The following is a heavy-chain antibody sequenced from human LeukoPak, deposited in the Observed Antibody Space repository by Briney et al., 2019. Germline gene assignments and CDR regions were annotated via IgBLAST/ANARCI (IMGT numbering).Heavy chain of an antibody. D-gene: IGHD2-21*02. CDR2: IYYSGST. V-gene: IGHV4-61*08. CDR3: SLVTLIQRGNYFDY. Sequence: SQTLSLTCTVSGGSISSGDYYWSWIRQPPGKGLEWIGYIYYSGSTNYNPSLKSRVTISVDTSKNQFSLKLSSVTAADTAVYYCSLVTLIQRGNYFDYWGHGTLVTVSS. J-gene: IGHJ4*01. CDR1: GGSISSGDYY.